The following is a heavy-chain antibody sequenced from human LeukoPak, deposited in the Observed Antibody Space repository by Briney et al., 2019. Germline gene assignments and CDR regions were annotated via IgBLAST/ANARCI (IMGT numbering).Heavy chain of an antibody. Sequence: SETLSLTCTVSGGSMSSYFWNWIRQPAGKGLEWIGRIFTSGTTNYNPSLNSRVTMSVDTSKNQFSLKLSSVTAADTAAYYCVRSYDSSGYSVGFDYWGQGTLVTVSS. J-gene: IGHJ4*02. D-gene: IGHD3-22*01. CDR2: IFTSGTT. CDR1: GGSMSSYF. CDR3: VRSYDSSGYSVGFDY. V-gene: IGHV4-4*07.